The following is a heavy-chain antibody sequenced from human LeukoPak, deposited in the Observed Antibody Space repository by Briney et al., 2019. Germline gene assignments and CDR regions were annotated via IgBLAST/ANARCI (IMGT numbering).Heavy chain of an antibody. V-gene: IGHV4-39*07. CDR3: ARGLWVAEDYGMDV. CDR1: GGSISSSSYY. D-gene: IGHD2-15*01. Sequence: SETLSLTCTVSGGSISSSSYYWGWIRQPPGKGLEWIGSIYYSGSTYYNPSLKSRVTISVDKSKNQFSLKLSSVTAADTAVYYCARGLWVAEDYGMDVWGQGTTVTVSS. J-gene: IGHJ6*02. CDR2: IYYSGST.